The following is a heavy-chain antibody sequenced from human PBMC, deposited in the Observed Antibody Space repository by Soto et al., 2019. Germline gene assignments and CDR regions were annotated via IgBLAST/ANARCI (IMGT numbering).Heavy chain of an antibody. CDR1: GYSFTSYW. D-gene: IGHD2-15*01. Sequence: PGESRKISCKDSGYSFTSYWIGWVRQIPWKGLEWMGIIYPGDSDTRYSPSFQGQVTIAADKSISTAYQQWSSLKASDTAMYYCARRGSSIHQLYYGMDVWGQGTTVTVSS. CDR3: ARRGSSIHQLYYGMDV. CDR2: IYPGDSDT. V-gene: IGHV5-51*01. J-gene: IGHJ6*01.